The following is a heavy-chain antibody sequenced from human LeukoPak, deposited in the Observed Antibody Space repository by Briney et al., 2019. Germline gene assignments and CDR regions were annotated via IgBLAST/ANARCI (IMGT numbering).Heavy chain of an antibody. D-gene: IGHD1-26*01. CDR2: INHSGST. J-gene: IGHJ4*02. CDR3: ARVSGSGGIPVDY. V-gene: IGHV4-34*01. CDR1: GGSFSGYY. Sequence: SETLSLTCAVYGGSFSGYYWSWIRQPPGKGLEWIGEINHSGSTNYNPSPKSRVTISVDTSKNQFSLKLSSVTAADTAVYYCARVSGSGGIPVDYWGQGTLVTVSS.